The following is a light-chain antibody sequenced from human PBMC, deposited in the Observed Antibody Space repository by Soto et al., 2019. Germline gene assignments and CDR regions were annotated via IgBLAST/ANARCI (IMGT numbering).Light chain of an antibody. Sequence: EIVLTQSPGTLSLSPGERATLSCRAIQSINSHYIAWYQQKPGQAPRLLIYGASTRATGIPARFSGSGSGTEFALTISSLQSEDFAVYYCQQYNNWPPITFGQGTRLEIK. CDR3: QQYNNWPPIT. CDR2: GAS. CDR1: QSINSH. V-gene: IGKV3-15*01. J-gene: IGKJ5*01.